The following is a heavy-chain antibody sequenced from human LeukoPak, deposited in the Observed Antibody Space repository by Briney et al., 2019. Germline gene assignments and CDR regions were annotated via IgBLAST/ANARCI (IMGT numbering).Heavy chain of an antibody. CDR3: ARPRIVGAPGYFQH. CDR1: GGSISSYY. CDR2: IYYSGST. V-gene: IGHV4-59*12. D-gene: IGHD1-26*01. J-gene: IGHJ1*01. Sequence: SETLSLTCTVSGGSISSYYWSWIRQPPGKGLEWIGYIYYSGSTNYNPSLKSRVTISVDTSKNQFSLKLSSATAADTAVYYCARPRIVGAPGYFQHWGQGTLVTVSS.